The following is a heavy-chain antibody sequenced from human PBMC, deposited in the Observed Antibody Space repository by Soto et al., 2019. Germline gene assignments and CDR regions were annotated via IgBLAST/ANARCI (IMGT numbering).Heavy chain of an antibody. V-gene: IGHV1-69*02. CDR2: IISILGIA. CDR1: GGTFSNYT. J-gene: IGHJ6*03. D-gene: IGHD4-17*01. CDR3: ARVAEMGTVTKGYYYYMDV. Sequence: QVQLVQSGAEVKKPGSSVKVSCKASGGTFSNYTISWVRQAPGQGLEWMGRIISILGIANYAQKCQGRVTITADKTTSTAYMELTSLRSEDTAVYYCARVAEMGTVTKGYYYYMDVWGKGTTVTVSS.